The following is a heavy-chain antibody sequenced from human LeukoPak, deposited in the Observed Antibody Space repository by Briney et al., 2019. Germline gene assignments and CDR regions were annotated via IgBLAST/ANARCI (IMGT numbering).Heavy chain of an antibody. CDR2: IYYSGST. D-gene: IGHD4-23*01. CDR3: ATAYGGTPYHFDC. J-gene: IGHJ4*02. Sequence: PSETLSLTCTVSGGSISSYYWSWIRQPPGKGLEWIGYIYYSGSTNYNPSLKSRVTISVDTSKNQFSLKLSSVTAADTAVYYCATAYGGTPYHFDCWGQGTLVTVSS. V-gene: IGHV4-59*01. CDR1: GGSISSYY.